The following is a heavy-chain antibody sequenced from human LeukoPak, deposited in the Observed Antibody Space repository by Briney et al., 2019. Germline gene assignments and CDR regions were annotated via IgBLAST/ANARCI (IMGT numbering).Heavy chain of an antibody. CDR3: ARTSPMVRGVIDFDY. J-gene: IGHJ4*02. V-gene: IGHV4-59*08. Sequence: SETLSLTCTVSGGSINNYYWSWIRQPPGKGLEWIGYFYYIGSTNYNPSLNSRVTMSVDTSKNQFSLKLSSVTASDTAVYYCARTSPMVRGVIDFDYWGQGALFTVSS. CDR2: FYYIGST. D-gene: IGHD3-10*01. CDR1: GGSINNYY.